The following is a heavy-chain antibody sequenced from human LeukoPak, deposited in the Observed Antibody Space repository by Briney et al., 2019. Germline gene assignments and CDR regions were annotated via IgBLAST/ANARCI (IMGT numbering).Heavy chain of an antibody. CDR2: IYYTGNA. D-gene: IGHD3-22*01. Sequence: SETLSLTCSVSGGPISSSDYYWGWIRQPPGKGLEWIGRIYYTGNAYYSPSLKSRANISVDTSNNVFSLRLTSVTAGDTAVYYCARLTHSYYADTYGYYPYYCMDVWGKGTTVTVSS. V-gene: IGHV4-39*02. J-gene: IGHJ6*03. CDR1: GGPISSSDYY. CDR3: ARLTHSYYADTYGYYPYYCMDV.